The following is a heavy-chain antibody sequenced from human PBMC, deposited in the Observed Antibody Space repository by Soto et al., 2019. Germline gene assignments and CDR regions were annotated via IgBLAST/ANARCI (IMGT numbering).Heavy chain of an antibody. CDR1: GGSISSGGYY. CDR2: IYSSGST. V-gene: IGHV4-31*03. J-gene: IGHJ4*02. Sequence: QVQLQESGPGLVKPSQTLSLTCTVSGGSISSGGYYWSWIRQHPGKGLEWIGYIYSSGSTYSNPSLKSRLTISVDTSKNQFALKLSSVTAADTAVYYCARHSPWGPDSYFDYWGQGTLVTVSS. CDR3: ARHSPWGPDSYFDY. D-gene: IGHD7-27*01.